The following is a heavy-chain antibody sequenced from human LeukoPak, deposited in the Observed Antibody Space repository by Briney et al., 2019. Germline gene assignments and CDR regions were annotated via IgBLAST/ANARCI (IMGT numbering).Heavy chain of an antibody. D-gene: IGHD3-22*01. CDR2: ISSSSSTI. Sequence: GGSLRLSCAASGFTFSSYSMNWVRQAPGKGLEWVSYISSSSSTIYYADSVKGRLTISRDNSKNMLYLQMNSLRAEDTAVYYCAKNYDSSVGTLDIWGQGTMVTVSS. V-gene: IGHV3-48*01. J-gene: IGHJ3*02. CDR1: GFTFSSYS. CDR3: AKNYDSSVGTLDI.